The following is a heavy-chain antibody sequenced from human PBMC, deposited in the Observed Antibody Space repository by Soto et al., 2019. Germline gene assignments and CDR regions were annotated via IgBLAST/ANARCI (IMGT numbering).Heavy chain of an antibody. CDR1: GFTFSSYG. V-gene: IGHV3-30*18. D-gene: IGHD6-19*01. CDR2: ISYDGRNK. CDR3: VKDGSSGWPYFYDMDV. J-gene: IGHJ6*02. Sequence: GGSLRLSCADSGFTFSSYGMHWVRQAPGKGLEWVAVISYDGRNKYYADAVKGRFTISRDNSKNTLYLQMSSLRAEDTAVYYCVKDGSSGWPYFYDMDVWGQGTTVTVSS.